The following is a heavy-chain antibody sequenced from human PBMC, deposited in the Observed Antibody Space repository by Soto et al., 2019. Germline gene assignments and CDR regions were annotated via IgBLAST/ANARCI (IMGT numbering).Heavy chain of an antibody. D-gene: IGHD6-13*01. CDR3: ARVYLAAAGPSLFDY. CDR2: IYYSGST. J-gene: IGHJ4*02. CDR1: GGSISSGDYY. Sequence: QVQLQESGPGLVKPSQTLSLTCTVSGGSISSGDYYWSWIRQPPGKGLEWIGYIYYSGSTYYNPSLKSRVTLSVDTSKNQFSLKLSSVTAADTAVYYCARVYLAAAGPSLFDYWGQGTLVTVSS. V-gene: IGHV4-30-4*01.